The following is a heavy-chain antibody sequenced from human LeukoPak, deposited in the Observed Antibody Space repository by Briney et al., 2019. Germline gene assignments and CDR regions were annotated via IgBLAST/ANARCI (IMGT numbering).Heavy chain of an antibody. CDR1: GFTVSSNY. Sequence: PGGSLRLSCAASGFTVSSNYMSWVRQAPGKGLEWVSIIYSGGSTYYADSVKGRFTISRDNSKNTLYLQMSSLRAEDTAVYYCARYGSGWYFDLWGRGTLVTVSS. V-gene: IGHV3-53*01. CDR3: ARYGSGWYFDL. CDR2: IYSGGST. D-gene: IGHD6-19*01. J-gene: IGHJ2*01.